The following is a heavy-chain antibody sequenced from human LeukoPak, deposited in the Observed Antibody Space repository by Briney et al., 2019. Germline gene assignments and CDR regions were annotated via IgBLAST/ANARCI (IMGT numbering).Heavy chain of an antibody. Sequence: GGSLRLSCAASGFTFSSYGMHWVRQAPGKGLEWVAFIRYDGSNKYYADSVKGRFTISRDNSKNTLYLQMNSLRAEDTAVYYCATTESGYGDYPDYWGQGTLVTVSS. CDR3: ATTESGYGDYPDY. D-gene: IGHD5-18*01. J-gene: IGHJ4*02. CDR1: GFTFSSYG. V-gene: IGHV3-30*02. CDR2: IRYDGSNK.